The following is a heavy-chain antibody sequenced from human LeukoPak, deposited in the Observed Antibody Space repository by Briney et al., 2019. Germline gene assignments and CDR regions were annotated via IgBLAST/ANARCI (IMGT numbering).Heavy chain of an antibody. V-gene: IGHV3-7*03. CDR2: IKLDGSEK. D-gene: IGHD3/OR15-3a*01. CDR3: VRDQYDTWSRRGNFDS. Sequence: GGSLRLSCVASGFTFGKYWMSWVRQAPGKGLEWVANIKLDGSEKNYVDSVKGRFTISRDNTKNSLYLQMNSLRAEDTAVFYCVRDQYDTWSRRGNFDSWGQGTLVIVSS. J-gene: IGHJ4*02. CDR1: GFTFGKYW.